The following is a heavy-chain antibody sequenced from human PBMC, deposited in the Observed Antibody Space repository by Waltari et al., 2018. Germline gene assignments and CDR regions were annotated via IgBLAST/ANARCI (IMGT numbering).Heavy chain of an antibody. CDR1: GYIFTDYY. CDR2: INPNSGGT. V-gene: IGHV1-2*02. D-gene: IGHD2-21*02. CDR3: TRGLIGGMDLDL. J-gene: IGHJ2*01. Sequence: GYIFTDYYMHWVRQAPEQGPEWMGWINPNSGGTNYAQKFQGSVAMNRDTSISTASMELNRLTSDDTAVYYCTRGLIGGMDLDLWGRGT.